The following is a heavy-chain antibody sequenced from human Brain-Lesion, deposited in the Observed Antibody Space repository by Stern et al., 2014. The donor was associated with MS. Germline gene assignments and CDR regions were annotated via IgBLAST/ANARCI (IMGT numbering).Heavy chain of an antibody. Sequence: MQLVESGPGLVKPSGTLSLTCAVSGGSISSSNWWSWVRQSPGKGLEWIGEIYHSGGTKYSPSFESRVIISVDKSKNQFSLKLSYVTAADTAVYYCARELPDLNAFDIWGQGTMVTVYS. CDR2: IYHSGGT. D-gene: IGHD1-14*01. CDR1: GGSISSSNW. J-gene: IGHJ3*02. V-gene: IGHV4-4*02. CDR3: ARELPDLNAFDI.